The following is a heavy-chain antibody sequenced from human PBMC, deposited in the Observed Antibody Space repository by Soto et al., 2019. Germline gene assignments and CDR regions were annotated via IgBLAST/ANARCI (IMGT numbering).Heavy chain of an antibody. V-gene: IGHV4-30-4*01. Sequence: SETLSLTCTVSGGSISSGDYYWSWIRQPPGKGLEWIGYIYYSGSTYYNPSLKSRVTISVDTSKNQFSLELSSVTAADTAVYYCARAHLVVVVAATKTSNWFDPWGQGTLVTVSS. CDR2: IYYSGST. J-gene: IGHJ5*02. D-gene: IGHD2-15*01. CDR3: ARAHLVVVVAATKTSNWFDP. CDR1: GGSISSGDYY.